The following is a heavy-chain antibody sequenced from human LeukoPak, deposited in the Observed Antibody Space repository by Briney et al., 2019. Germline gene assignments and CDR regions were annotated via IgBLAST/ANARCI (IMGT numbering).Heavy chain of an antibody. CDR2: ISGSGGST. CDR1: GFTFSSYA. V-gene: IGHV3-23*01. CDR3: AKMEAWTTVTGSGVDY. Sequence: PGGSLRLSCAASGFTFSSYAMSWVRQAPGKGLEWVSGISGSGGSTYYADSVKGRFTISRDNSKHTLYLQMNSLRAEDTAVHYCAKMEAWTTVTGSGVDYWGQGTPVTVSS. J-gene: IGHJ4*02. D-gene: IGHD4-17*01.